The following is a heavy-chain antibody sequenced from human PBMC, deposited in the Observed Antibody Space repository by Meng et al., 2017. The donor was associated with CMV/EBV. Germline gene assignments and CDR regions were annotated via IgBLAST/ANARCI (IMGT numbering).Heavy chain of an antibody. J-gene: IGHJ4*02. CDR2: IYYSGST. V-gene: IGHV4-30-4*08. Sequence: GHLDGAGPGLVKPSQPLSLTCTVSGGSISSGDYYWSWIRQPPGKGLEWIGYIYYSGSTYYNPSLKSRVTISVDTSKNQFSLKLSSVTAADTAVYYCARELDYDYVWGSYRYSVGYFDYWGQGTLVTVSS. CDR1: GGSISSGDYY. CDR3: ARELDYDYVWGSYRYSVGYFDY. D-gene: IGHD3-16*02.